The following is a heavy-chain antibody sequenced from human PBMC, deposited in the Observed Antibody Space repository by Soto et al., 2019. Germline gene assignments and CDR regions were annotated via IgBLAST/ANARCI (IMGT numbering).Heavy chain of an antibody. CDR1: GGSISSGGYS. J-gene: IGHJ4*02. CDR2: IYPTGTT. CDR3: ARAGRTDYAGYSSSRRYFGY. Sequence: SETLSLTCTVSGGSISSGGYSWSWIRQSPEKGLEWIGCIYPTGTTYYHPSLKSRVTISVDTSRNQFSLNLTSVTAADMAVYYCARAGRTDYAGYSSSRRYFGYWGQGTLVTVSS. D-gene: IGHD6-13*01. V-gene: IGHV4-30-2*06.